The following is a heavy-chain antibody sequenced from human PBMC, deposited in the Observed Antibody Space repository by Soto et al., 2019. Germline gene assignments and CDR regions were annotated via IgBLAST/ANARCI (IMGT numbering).Heavy chain of an antibody. D-gene: IGHD2-15*01. Sequence: PGRSLRLSCAASGFTFSSYGMNWVRQAPGKGLEWVSSISSSSSYIYYADSVKGRFTISREKDKNSLYLQMNSLRAEDTAVYYCARDLPPVAATYYYYGMDVWGQGTTVPVS. J-gene: IGHJ6*02. CDR2: ISSSSSYI. CDR3: ARDLPPVAATYYYYGMDV. V-gene: IGHV3-21*01. CDR1: GFTFSSYG.